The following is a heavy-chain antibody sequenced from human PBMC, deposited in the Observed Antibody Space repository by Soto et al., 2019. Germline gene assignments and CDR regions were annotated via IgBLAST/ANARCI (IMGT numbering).Heavy chain of an antibody. Sequence: GGSLRLSCAASGFTFSSYAMSWVRQAPGKGLEWVSAISGSGGSTYYADSVKGRFTTSRENSKNRLYLQMNSPRAEERAVYYCAKDSGGNVVVVPAAIRGSTDYYYGMDVWGQGTTVTVSS. V-gene: IGHV3-23*01. CDR3: AKDSGGNVVVVPAAIRGSTDYYYGMDV. J-gene: IGHJ6*02. CDR2: ISGSGGST. CDR1: GFTFSSYA. D-gene: IGHD2-2*01.